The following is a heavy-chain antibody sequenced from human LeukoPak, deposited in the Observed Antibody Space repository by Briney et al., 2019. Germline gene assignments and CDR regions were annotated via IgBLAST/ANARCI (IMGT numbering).Heavy chain of an antibody. Sequence: GGSLTLSCAASGFTFSDYAMSWVRQAPGKGLQWVSTASYYVGKQYHADSVRGRFTVSRDNSRNTVSLQMSSLRVEDTGIYYCAKAGIGADGAGFLCEYWGQGTLVTVSS. CDR1: GFTFSDYA. CDR3: AKAGIGADGAGFLCEY. J-gene: IGHJ4*02. D-gene: IGHD1-1*01. V-gene: IGHV3-23*01. CDR2: ASYYVGKQ.